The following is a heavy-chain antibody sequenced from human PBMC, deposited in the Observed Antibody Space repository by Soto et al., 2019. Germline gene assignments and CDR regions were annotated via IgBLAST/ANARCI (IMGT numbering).Heavy chain of an antibody. CDR3: AREYSSSATHHKFYYYYYYGMDV. CDR2: ISYDGSNK. V-gene: IGHV3-30-3*01. D-gene: IGHD6-6*01. Sequence: QVQLVESGGGVVQPGRSLRLSCAASGFTFSSYAMHWVRQAPGKGLEWVAVISYDGSNKYYADSVKGQFTISRDNSKNTLYLQMNSLRAEDTAVYYCAREYSSSATHHKFYYYYYYGMDVWGQGTTVTVSS. CDR1: GFTFSSYA. J-gene: IGHJ6*02.